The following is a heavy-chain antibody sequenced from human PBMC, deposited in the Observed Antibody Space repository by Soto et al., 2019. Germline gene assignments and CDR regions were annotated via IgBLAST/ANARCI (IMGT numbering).Heavy chain of an antibody. Sequence: QLQLQESGPGLVKPSETLSLTCTVSGGSISSSSYYWGWIRQPPGKGLEWIGSIYYSGSTYYNPSLKSRVTISVDTSKNQFSLKLSSVTAADTAVYYCARPLSVGYFDLWGRGTLVTVSS. CDR2: IYYSGST. J-gene: IGHJ2*01. CDR1: GGSISSSSYY. V-gene: IGHV4-39*01. D-gene: IGHD2-21*01. CDR3: ARPLSVGYFDL.